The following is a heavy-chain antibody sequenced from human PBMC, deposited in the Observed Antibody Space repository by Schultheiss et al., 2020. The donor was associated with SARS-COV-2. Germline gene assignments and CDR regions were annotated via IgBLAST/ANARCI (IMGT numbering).Heavy chain of an antibody. CDR3: ARDWGFGVVTQPYY. J-gene: IGHJ4*02. D-gene: IGHD3-3*01. CDR2: ISSSSSYI. Sequence: GGSLRLSCAASGFTFSSYSMNWVRQAPGKGLEWVSSISSSSSYIYYADSVKGRFTISRDNAKNSLYLQMNSLRAEDTAVYYCARDWGFGVVTQPYYWGQGTLVTVSS. CDR1: GFTFSSYS. V-gene: IGHV3-21*01.